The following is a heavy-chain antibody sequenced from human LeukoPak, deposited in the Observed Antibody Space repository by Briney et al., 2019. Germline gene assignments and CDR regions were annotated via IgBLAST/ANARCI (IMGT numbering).Heavy chain of an antibody. D-gene: IGHD3-16*01. Sequence: SETLSLTCSVSGGSMSSSSHYWGWVRQPPGKELQWIGSLYYSGRTFYTPSLESRVTMSIDTSNNQFSLRMSSVTAADTAVYYCARAKGAQFDYWGQGTLVTVSS. CDR2: LYYSGRT. J-gene: IGHJ4*02. CDR3: ARAKGAQFDY. CDR1: GGSMSSSSHY. V-gene: IGHV4-39*01.